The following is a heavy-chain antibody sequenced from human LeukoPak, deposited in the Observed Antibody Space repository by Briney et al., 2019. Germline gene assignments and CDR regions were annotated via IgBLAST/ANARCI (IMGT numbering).Heavy chain of an antibody. Sequence: SETLSLTCTVSGGSISSYYWSWIRQPAGKGLEWIGRICTSGSTNYNPSLKSRVTMSVDTSKNQFSLKLSSVTAADTAVYYCARAPAGWDRGYFDYWGQGTLVTVSS. V-gene: IGHV4-4*07. J-gene: IGHJ4*02. CDR3: ARAPAGWDRGYFDY. D-gene: IGHD3-10*01. CDR2: ICTSGST. CDR1: GGSISSYY.